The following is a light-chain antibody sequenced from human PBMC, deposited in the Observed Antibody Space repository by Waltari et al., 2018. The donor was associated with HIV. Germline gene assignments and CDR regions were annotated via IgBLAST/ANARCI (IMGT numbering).Light chain of an antibody. CDR2: WAS. CDR3: QQYYTLPLT. Sequence: DIKLTQSPDSLTVSLGDRATINCKSSQSVLFTSNDKNYLAWYQQKPGPPPKLLLDWASTQEAGVPDRFSGSGSGTEFTLTIDSLQAEDVAVYYCQQYYTLPLTFGGGTKVEIK. V-gene: IGKV4-1*01. J-gene: IGKJ4*01. CDR1: QSVLFTSNDKNY.